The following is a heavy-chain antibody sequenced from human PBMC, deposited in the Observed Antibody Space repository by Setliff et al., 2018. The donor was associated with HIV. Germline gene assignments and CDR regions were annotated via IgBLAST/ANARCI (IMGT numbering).Heavy chain of an antibody. D-gene: IGHD2-15*01. CDR1: GGSISSSSYY. CDR2: IYYRGST. CDR3: ARARRAGSGPKYFQH. Sequence: SETLSLTCTVSGGSISSSSYYWGWIRQPPGKGLEWIGSIYYRGSTYYNPSLKSRVTISVDTSKNQFSLELNSVTAADTAVYYCARARRAGSGPKYFQHWGQGTLVTVSS. J-gene: IGHJ1*01. V-gene: IGHV4-39*01.